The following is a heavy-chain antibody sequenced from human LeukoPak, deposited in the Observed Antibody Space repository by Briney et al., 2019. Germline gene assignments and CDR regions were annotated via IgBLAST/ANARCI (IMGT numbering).Heavy chain of an antibody. Sequence: SETLSVTCTVSGGSISRYYWSWIRQPPGKGLGWIGYIYYSGSTNYNPSLKSRVTISVDTSKNQYSLKLSSVTAADTAVYYCARATTGTTNWFDPWGQGTLVTVSS. D-gene: IGHD1-1*01. CDR1: GGSISRYY. CDR3: ARATTGTTNWFDP. V-gene: IGHV4-59*01. J-gene: IGHJ5*02. CDR2: IYYSGST.